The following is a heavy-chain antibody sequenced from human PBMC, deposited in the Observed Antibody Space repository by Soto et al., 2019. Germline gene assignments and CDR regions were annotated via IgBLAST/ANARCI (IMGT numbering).Heavy chain of an antibody. V-gene: IGHV3-74*01. D-gene: IGHD4-17*01. CDR3: TKSAYGDYVQFDY. CDR2: INSDGRST. J-gene: IGHJ4*02. CDR1: GFTFSSYW. Sequence: GGSLRLSCAAFGFTFSSYWMHWVRQAPGKGLVWVSRINSDGRSTSYADSVKGRFTISRDNAKNTLYLQMNSLRAEDTAVYYCTKSAYGDYVQFDYWGQGTLVTVSS.